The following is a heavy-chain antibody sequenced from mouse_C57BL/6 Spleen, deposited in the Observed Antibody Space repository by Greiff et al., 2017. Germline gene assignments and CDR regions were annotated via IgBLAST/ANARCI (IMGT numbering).Heavy chain of an antibody. J-gene: IGHJ4*01. CDR2: IWTGGGT. V-gene: IGHV2-9-1*01. CDR3: ARNFDYDRVYYYAMDY. D-gene: IGHD2-4*01. Sequence: VMLVESGPGLVAPSQSLSITCTVSGFSLTSYAISWVRQPPGKGLEWLGVIWTGGGTNYNSALKSRLSISKDNSKSQVFLKMNSLQTDDTARYYCARNFDYDRVYYYAMDYWGQGTSVTVSS. CDR1: GFSLTSYA.